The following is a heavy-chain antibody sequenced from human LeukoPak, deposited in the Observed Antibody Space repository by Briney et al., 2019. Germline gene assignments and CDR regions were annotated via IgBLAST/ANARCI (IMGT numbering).Heavy chain of an antibody. CDR1: GGSISSSSYY. V-gene: IGHV4-39*01. J-gene: IGHJ4*02. CDR3: ARHAGGISATGTRPFDY. CDR2: IYYSGSA. Sequence: SETLSLTCTVPGGSISSSSYYWGWIRQPPGKGLEWIGSIYYSGSAYYNPSLKSRVTMSVDTSKNQFSLKLSSVTAADTAVYYCARHAGGISATGTRPFDYWGQGTLVTVSS. D-gene: IGHD6-13*01.